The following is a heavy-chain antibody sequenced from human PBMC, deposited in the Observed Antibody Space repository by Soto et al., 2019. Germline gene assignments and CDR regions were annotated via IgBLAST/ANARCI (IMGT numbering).Heavy chain of an antibody. V-gene: IGHV3-30*18. J-gene: IGHJ3*02. Sequence: GSLRLSCAASGFTFSSYGMHWVRQAPGKGLEWVAVISYDGSNKYYADSVKGRFTISRDNSKNTLYLQMNSLRAEDTAVYYCAKDLSSGAFDIWGQGTMVTVSS. CDR1: GFTFSSYG. CDR2: ISYDGSNK. CDR3: AKDLSSGAFDI.